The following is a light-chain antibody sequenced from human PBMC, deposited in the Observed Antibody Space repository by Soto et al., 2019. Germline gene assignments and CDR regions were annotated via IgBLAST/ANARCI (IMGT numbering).Light chain of an antibody. CDR3: QQYNSYSPKT. Sequence: DIQMTQSPSTLSASVGDRVTITCRASQSISSWLAWYQQKPGKAPKLLIYDASSLESGVPSRFSGSGSGTEFTLTIISLQPDDFATYYCQQYNSYSPKTFGQGTKVEIQ. J-gene: IGKJ1*01. CDR1: QSISSW. V-gene: IGKV1-5*01. CDR2: DAS.